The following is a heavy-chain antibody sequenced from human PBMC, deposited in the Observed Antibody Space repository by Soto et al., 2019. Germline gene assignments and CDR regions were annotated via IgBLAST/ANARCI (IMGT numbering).Heavy chain of an antibody. J-gene: IGHJ4*02. CDR3: ARGLLWFGELLFDY. CDR1: GGSISSSNW. D-gene: IGHD3-10*01. Sequence: QVQLQESGPGLVKPSGTLSLTCAVSGGSISSSNWWSWVRQPPGKGLEWIGEIYHSGSTNYNPSLMSRVTISVDKSKNQFSLKLSSVTAADTAVYYCARGLLWFGELLFDYWGQGTLVTVSS. V-gene: IGHV4-4*02. CDR2: IYHSGST.